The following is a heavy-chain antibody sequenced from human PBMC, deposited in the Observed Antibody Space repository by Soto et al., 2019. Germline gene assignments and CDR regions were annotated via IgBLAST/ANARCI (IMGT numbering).Heavy chain of an antibody. CDR1: GGSFSGYY. Sequence: SETLSLTCAVYGGSFSGYYWSWIRQPPGKGLEWIGEINHSGSTNYNPSLKSRVTISVDTSKNQFFLKLSSVTAADTAVYYCARENDFWSGRPHYYYYMDVWGKGTTVTVSS. D-gene: IGHD3-3*01. J-gene: IGHJ6*03. CDR3: ARENDFWSGRPHYYYYMDV. V-gene: IGHV4-34*01. CDR2: INHSGST.